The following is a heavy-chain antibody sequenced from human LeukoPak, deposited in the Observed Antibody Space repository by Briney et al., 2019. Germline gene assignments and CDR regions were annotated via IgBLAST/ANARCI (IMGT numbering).Heavy chain of an antibody. J-gene: IGHJ6*03. V-gene: IGHV1-46*01. D-gene: IGHD2-2*01. CDR3: ARAAWVVGSYYMDV. CDR2: INPSGGST. CDR1: GYTFTTDY. Sequence: ASVKVSCKASGYTFTTDYIHWVRQAPGQGLEWMGIINPSGGSTTYAQKFQGRVTITTDESTSTAYMELSSLRSEDTAVYYCARAAWVVGSYYMDVWGKGTTVTVSS.